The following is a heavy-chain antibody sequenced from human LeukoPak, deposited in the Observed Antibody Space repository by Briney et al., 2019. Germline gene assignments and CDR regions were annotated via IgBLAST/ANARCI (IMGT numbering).Heavy chain of an antibody. D-gene: IGHD3-16*01. Sequence: GSLRLSCAASGFTVSSNYMSWVRQAPGKGLEWVSVIYSGGSTYYADSVKGRFTISRDNSKNTLYLQMNSLRAEDTAVYYCARDLAPGAFDIWGQGTMVTVSS. J-gene: IGHJ3*02. CDR2: IYSGGST. CDR3: ARDLAPGAFDI. CDR1: GFTVSSNY. V-gene: IGHV3-53*01.